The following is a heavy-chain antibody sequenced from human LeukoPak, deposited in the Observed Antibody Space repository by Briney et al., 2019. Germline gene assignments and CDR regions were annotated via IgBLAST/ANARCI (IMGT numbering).Heavy chain of an antibody. J-gene: IGHJ4*02. CDR3: AKDSEDDFGDYLDY. CDR2: ISGSGGRT. V-gene: IGHV3-23*01. CDR1: GFTFSNYG. D-gene: IGHD4-17*01. Sequence: GGSLRLSCTGSGFTFSNYGMSWVRQAPGKGLEWVSAISGSGGRTYYADSVKGRFTISRDNSKNTLSLQMNSLRAEDTAVYYCAKDSEDDFGDYLDYWGQGTLVTVSS.